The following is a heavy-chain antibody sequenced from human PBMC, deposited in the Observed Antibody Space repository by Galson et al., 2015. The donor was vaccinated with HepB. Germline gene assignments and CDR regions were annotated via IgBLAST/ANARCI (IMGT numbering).Heavy chain of an antibody. CDR1: GYSISNGYY. V-gene: IGHV4-38-2*02. D-gene: IGHD2-2*01. CDR3: ARDPYCSSTSCNSLFDY. CDR2: IYHSGST. J-gene: IGHJ4*02. Sequence: DTLSLTCTVSGYSISNGYYWGWIRQPPGKGLEWIGSIYHSGSTYYNPSLKSRVTISADTSKNQFSLKLSSVTAADTAVYYCARDPYCSSTSCNSLFDYWGQGTLVTVSS.